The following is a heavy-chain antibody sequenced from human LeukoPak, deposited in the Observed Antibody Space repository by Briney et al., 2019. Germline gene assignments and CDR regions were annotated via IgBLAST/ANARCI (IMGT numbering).Heavy chain of an antibody. V-gene: IGHV1-24*01. D-gene: IGHD6-19*01. CDR2: FDPEDGET. Sequence: GASVKVSSRVSGSPLTELSMHWVHRAPGKGLEWMGGFDPEDGETIYTQKFQGRVTMTEDTSTDTAYMELSSLRSADTAVSYCALNSGWYSGDYWGQGTLVTVSS. CDR3: ALNSGWYSGDY. CDR1: GSPLTELS. J-gene: IGHJ4*02.